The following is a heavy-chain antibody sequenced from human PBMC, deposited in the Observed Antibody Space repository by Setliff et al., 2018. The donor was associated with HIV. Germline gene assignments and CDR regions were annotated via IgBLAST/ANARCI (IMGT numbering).Heavy chain of an antibody. J-gene: IGHJ4*02. Sequence: ETLSLTCAVSGASIRNNYYWGWIRQSPGTGLEWIGSIFYNGMAYYNPSLKSRVTMSVDTSKNQFSLQVNSVTAVDTAVYYCARVPHRVVGTTTLLYHFDYWGLGTLVTVSS. V-gene: IGHV4-38-2*01. CDR2: IFYNGMA. CDR3: ARVPHRVVGTTTLLYHFDY. CDR1: GASIRNNYY. D-gene: IGHD1-26*01.